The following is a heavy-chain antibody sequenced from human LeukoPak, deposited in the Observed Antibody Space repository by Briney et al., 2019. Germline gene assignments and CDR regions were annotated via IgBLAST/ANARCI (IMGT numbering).Heavy chain of an antibody. CDR3: ARGHNFMITFGGVIVD. Sequence: GASVKVSCKASGFTFTGFYMHWVRQAPGQGLEWMGCINPNSGGTYYAQKSQDRVIMTRDTSISTAYMELSRLRSDDTAMYYCARGHNFMITFGGVIVDWGQGTLVTVSS. J-gene: IGHJ4*02. V-gene: IGHV1-2*02. CDR2: INPNSGGT. D-gene: IGHD3-16*02. CDR1: GFTFTGFY.